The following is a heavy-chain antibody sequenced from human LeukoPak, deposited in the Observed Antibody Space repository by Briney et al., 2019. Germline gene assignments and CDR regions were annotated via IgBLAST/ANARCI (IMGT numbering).Heavy chain of an antibody. J-gene: IGHJ4*02. CDR1: GFTFSSYG. D-gene: IGHD6-19*01. CDR2: IWYDGSNK. V-gene: IGHV3-33*01. Sequence: GGSLRLSCAASGFTFSSYGMHWVRQAPGKGLEWVAVIWYDGSNKYYADSVKGRFTISRDNSKNTLYLQMNSLRAEDTAVYYCARDRSSVWEELYYFDYWGQGTLVTVSS. CDR3: ARDRSSVWEELYYFDY.